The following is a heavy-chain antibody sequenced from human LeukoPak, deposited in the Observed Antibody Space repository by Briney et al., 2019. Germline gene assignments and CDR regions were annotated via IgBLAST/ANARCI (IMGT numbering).Heavy chain of an antibody. Sequence: PGGSLRLSCAASGFTFSSYAMSWVRQAPGKGLEWVANMNQDGSAKVYVDSVKGRFTISRDNARNSLYLQMSSLRPEDTAVYYCATYTHWVAGDVWGQGTTVTVSS. V-gene: IGHV3-7*01. CDR1: GFTFSSYA. CDR3: ATYTHWVAGDV. J-gene: IGHJ6*02. D-gene: IGHD3-16*01. CDR2: MNQDGSAK.